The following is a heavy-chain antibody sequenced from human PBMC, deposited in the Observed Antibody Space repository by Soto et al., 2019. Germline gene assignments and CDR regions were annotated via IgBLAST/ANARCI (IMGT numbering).Heavy chain of an antibody. D-gene: IGHD2-2*01. CDR2: IIPILGIA. V-gene: IGHV1-69*02. CDR1: GGTFSSYT. J-gene: IGHJ3*02. CDR3: ARRSSSSSDAFDI. Sequence: QVQLVQSGAEVKKPGSSVKVSCKASGGTFSSYTISWVRQAPGQGLEWMGRIIPILGIANYAQKFQGRVTITADISTSTAYMELSSVRSEDTAVYYCARRSSSSSDAFDIWGQGTMVTVSS.